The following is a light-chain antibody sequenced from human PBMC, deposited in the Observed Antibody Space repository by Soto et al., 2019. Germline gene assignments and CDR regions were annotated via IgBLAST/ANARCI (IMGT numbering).Light chain of an antibody. CDR1: QSISSW. Sequence: DLQMTQSPSTLSASVGDRVTITCRASQSISSWLAWYQQKPGKAPKLMIYKTSSLESGVPSRFSGSGSGTEFTLTISSLQPDDFATYYCLQYSNLWTFGQGTKVEIK. CDR2: KTS. J-gene: IGKJ1*01. V-gene: IGKV1-5*03. CDR3: LQYSNLWT.